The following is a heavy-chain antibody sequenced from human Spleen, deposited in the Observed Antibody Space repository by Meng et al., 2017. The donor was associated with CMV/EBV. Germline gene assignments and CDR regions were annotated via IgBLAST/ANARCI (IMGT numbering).Heavy chain of an antibody. CDR1: GFTFSDYY. V-gene: IGHV3-11*01. CDR2: ISSSGSTI. D-gene: IGHD2-21*01. CDR3: ARDQKQIVAY. Sequence: GESLKISCAASGFTFSDYYMSWIRQAPGKGLECVSYISSSGSTIYYADSVKGRFPISRDNAKNALYLQMNSLRAEDTALYYCARDQKQIVAYWGQGTLVTVSS. J-gene: IGHJ4*02.